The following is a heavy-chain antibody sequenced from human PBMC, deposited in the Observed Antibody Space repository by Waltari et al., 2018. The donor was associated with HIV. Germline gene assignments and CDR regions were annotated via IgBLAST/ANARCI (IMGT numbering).Heavy chain of an antibody. CDR3: ATGGWSFYDV. J-gene: IGHJ4*02. D-gene: IGHD6-19*01. Sequence: EEQLVESGGGLVKPGGSLRLSCEATGLPLSSFSMHWVRQAPGKGLEWVSSISSGGLYIHYADSVKGRFTISRHNANNSLFLQMNSLRAEDTAVYYCATGGWSFYDVWGRGTLVIVSS. V-gene: IGHV3-21*01. CDR2: ISSGGLYI. CDR1: GLPLSSFS.